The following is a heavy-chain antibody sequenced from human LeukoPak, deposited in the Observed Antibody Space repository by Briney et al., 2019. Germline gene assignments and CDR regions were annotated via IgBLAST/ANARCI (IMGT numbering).Heavy chain of an antibody. Sequence: GGSLRLSCAASGFTVNNYYMTWVRQAPGKGLECVSILYSGGMTYYAGSVKGRFTIPTDTSKNTVNLQMNSLRAEDTAIYYCARMFGGNYYGYYFDYWGQGSMLTVSS. CDR3: ARMFGGNYYGYYFDY. J-gene: IGHJ4*02. D-gene: IGHD1-26*01. V-gene: IGHV3-53*01. CDR2: LYSGGMT. CDR1: GFTVNNYY.